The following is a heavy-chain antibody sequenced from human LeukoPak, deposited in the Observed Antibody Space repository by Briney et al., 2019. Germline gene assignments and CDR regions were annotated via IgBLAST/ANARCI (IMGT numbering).Heavy chain of an antibody. D-gene: IGHD5-12*01. CDR3: ARGYSYAEGGSDY. Sequence: GGSLRLSCAASGFTFSNAWMSWVRQAPGKGLEWVAIISYDANNKYYADSVKGRFTISRDNSKNTLSLQMNSLRGEDTAMYYCARGYSYAEGGSDYWGQGTLVTVSS. CDR2: ISYDANNK. J-gene: IGHJ4*02. CDR1: GFTFSNAW. V-gene: IGHV3-30*03.